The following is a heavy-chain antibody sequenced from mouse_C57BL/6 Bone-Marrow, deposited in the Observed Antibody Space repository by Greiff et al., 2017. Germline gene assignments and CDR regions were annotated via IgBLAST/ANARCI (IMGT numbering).Heavy chain of an antibody. D-gene: IGHD2-1*01. Sequence: QVQLQQPGAELVRPGTSVKLSCKASGYTFTSYWMHWVKQRPGQGLEWIGGIDPSDSYTNYNQKFKGKATLTVDTSSSTAYMQLSSLTSEDSAVYYCAIFYGILAYWGQGTLVTVSA. CDR2: IDPSDSYT. CDR3: AIFYGILAY. CDR1: GYTFTSYW. V-gene: IGHV1-59*01. J-gene: IGHJ3*01.